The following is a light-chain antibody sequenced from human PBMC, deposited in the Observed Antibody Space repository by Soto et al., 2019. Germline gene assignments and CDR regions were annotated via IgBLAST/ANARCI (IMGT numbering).Light chain of an antibody. Sequence: IDMTQPLPSLPASVEHRVTITCRASQSISSWLAWYQQKPGKAPKLVIYAATILQSGVPARFSGSESGTDFSLTISSLQPEDFGVYFCQQYRNLPLTFGGGTKVDI. CDR3: QQYRNLPLT. J-gene: IGKJ4*01. V-gene: IGKV1-12*01. CDR2: AAT. CDR1: QSISSW.